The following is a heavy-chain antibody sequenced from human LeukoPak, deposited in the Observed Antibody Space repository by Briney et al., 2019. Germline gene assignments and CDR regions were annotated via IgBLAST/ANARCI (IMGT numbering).Heavy chain of an antibody. CDR3: ARGYSNLHDDSSGYYIDY. CDR2: IYSGDNT. V-gene: IGHV3-53*01. Sequence: GGSLRLSCAASGFTFSDYYMSWVRQAPGRGLEWVSVIYSGDNTYYADSVKGRFTISRDNSKNTLYLQMNSLRAEDTAVYYCARGYSNLHDDSSGYYIDYWGQGTLVTVSS. D-gene: IGHD3-22*01. CDR1: GFTFSDYY. J-gene: IGHJ4*02.